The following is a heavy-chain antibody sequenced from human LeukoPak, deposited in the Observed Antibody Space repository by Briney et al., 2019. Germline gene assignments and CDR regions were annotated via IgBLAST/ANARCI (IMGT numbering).Heavy chain of an antibody. CDR2: IYHSGST. V-gene: IGHV4-4*02. D-gene: IGHD3-10*01. CDR1: GGSISSSNW. J-gene: IGHJ6*03. Sequence: PSGTLSLTCAVSGGSISSSNWWSWVRQPPGKGLEWIGEIYHSGSTNYNPSLKSRVTISVDKSKNQFSLKLSSVTAADTAVYYCARDGLNTMVRRKIHYNYMDVWGKGTTVSISS. CDR3: ARDGLNTMVRRKIHYNYMDV.